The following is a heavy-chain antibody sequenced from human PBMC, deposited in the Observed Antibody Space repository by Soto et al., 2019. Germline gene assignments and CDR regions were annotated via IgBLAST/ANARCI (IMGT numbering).Heavy chain of an antibody. Sequence: QVQLVQSGAEVKGPGSSVKVSCKASGGTFNNYAINWVRQAPGQGLEWMGDISPMFGKANYAQKFQGRVKITADDSPATAYLQLSSLRSEDTALYYCAREVEVHTPVFGFWGQGSLVTVSS. D-gene: IGHD2-2*01. CDR3: AREVEVHTPVFGF. CDR2: ISPMFGKA. CDR1: GGTFNNYA. J-gene: IGHJ4*02. V-gene: IGHV1-69*01.